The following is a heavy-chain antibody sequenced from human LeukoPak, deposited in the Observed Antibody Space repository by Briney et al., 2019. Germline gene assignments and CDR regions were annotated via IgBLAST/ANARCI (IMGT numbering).Heavy chain of an antibody. Sequence: GRSLRLSCAASGFPFSSYSMNWVRQAPGKGLEWVSSISSGTSFIYYADSVKGRFTISRDNAKNSLYLQMNSLRAEDTAVYYCASATVTNGGYWGQGTLVTVSS. D-gene: IGHD2-8*01. V-gene: IGHV3-21*01. CDR3: ASATVTNGGY. CDR2: ISSGTSFI. CDR1: GFPFSSYS. J-gene: IGHJ4*02.